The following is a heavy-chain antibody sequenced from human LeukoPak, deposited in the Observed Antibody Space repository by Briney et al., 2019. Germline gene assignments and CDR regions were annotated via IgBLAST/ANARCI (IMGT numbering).Heavy chain of an antibody. CDR2: ISSSGSYM. J-gene: IGHJ4*02. CDR1: GFTFSSYS. CDR3: ASVEMATITY. V-gene: IGHV3-21*01. D-gene: IGHD5-24*01. Sequence: GGSLRLSCAASGFTFSSYSMNWVRQAPGKGLEWVSSISSSGSYMYYADSMKGRFTISRDNAKNSLYLQMNSLRAEDTAVYYCASVEMATITYWGQGTLVTVSS.